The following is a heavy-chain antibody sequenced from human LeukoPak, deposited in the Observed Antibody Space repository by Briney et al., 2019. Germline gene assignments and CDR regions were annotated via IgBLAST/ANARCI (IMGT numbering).Heavy chain of an antibody. CDR1: GFTFDDYA. Sequence: GGSLRLSYAASGFTFDDYAMHWVRQAPGKGLEWVSLISWDGGSTYYADSVKGRFTISRNNSKNSLYLQMNSLRAEDTALYYCAKDIGHMVRGVIPYYYMDVWGKGTTVTVSS. J-gene: IGHJ6*03. CDR2: ISWDGGST. V-gene: IGHV3-43D*03. CDR3: AKDIGHMVRGVIPYYYMDV. D-gene: IGHD3-10*01.